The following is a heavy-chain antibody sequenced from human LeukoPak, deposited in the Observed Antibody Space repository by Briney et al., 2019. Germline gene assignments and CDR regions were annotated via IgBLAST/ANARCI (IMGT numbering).Heavy chain of an antibody. V-gene: IGHV1-8*01. J-gene: IGHJ5*02. CDR2: MNPNSRNT. CDR1: GDTSTRYD. D-gene: IGHD3-22*01. Sequence: ASVKVSCKASGDTSTRYDINWVRQATGQGLEWIGWMNPNSRNTRYAQKFQGRVTMTRNTSISTAYMELSSLRSEDTAVYYCARVQDYYDSSGYYSYVSQANWFDPWGQGTLVTVSS. CDR3: ARVQDYYDSSGYYSYVSQANWFDP.